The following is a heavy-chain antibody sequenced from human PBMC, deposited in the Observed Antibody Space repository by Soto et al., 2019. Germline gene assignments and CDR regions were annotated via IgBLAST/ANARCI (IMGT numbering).Heavy chain of an antibody. J-gene: IGHJ6*02. D-gene: IGHD5-18*01. CDR1: GFTFSSYS. CDR3: ATLPEARDTDYYYGMDV. Sequence: EVQLVESGGGLVKPGGSLRLSCAASGFTFSSYSMNWVRQAPGKGLEWVSSISSSSSYIYYADSVKGRFTISRDNAKNSLYLQMNSLRAEDTAVYYCATLPEARDTDYYYGMDVWGQGTTVTVSS. CDR2: ISSSSSYI. V-gene: IGHV3-21*01.